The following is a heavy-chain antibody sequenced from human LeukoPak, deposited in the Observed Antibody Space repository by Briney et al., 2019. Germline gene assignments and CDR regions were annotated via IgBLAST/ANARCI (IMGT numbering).Heavy chain of an antibody. J-gene: IGHJ6*02. Sequence: ASVKVSCKASGYTFTDHYMHWVRQAPGQGLEWMGSINPNSGGTNYAQKSQGRVTMTTDTSISTAYMEVSRLRSDDTAVYYCARVRIGQQLDKYYYYAMDVWGQGTTVTVSS. V-gene: IGHV1-2*02. CDR1: GYTFTDHY. CDR2: INPNSGGT. CDR3: ARVRIGQQLDKYYYYAMDV. D-gene: IGHD6-13*01.